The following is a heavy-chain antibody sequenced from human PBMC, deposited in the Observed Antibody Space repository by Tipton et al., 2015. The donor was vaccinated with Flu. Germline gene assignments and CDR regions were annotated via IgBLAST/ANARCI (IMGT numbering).Heavy chain of an antibody. J-gene: IGHJ6*02. D-gene: IGHD5/OR15-5a*01. CDR2: ISYSGST. CDR1: GDSISNNY. V-gene: IGHV4-59*01. Sequence: TLSLTCTVSGDSISNNYWSWIRQPPGKALEWIGYISYSGSTTYKPSLQSRVTISLDTSKKQFSLKLTSVTTADTAVYFCARAESSVWAGYYYGLDVWGQGTTVSVSS. CDR3: ARAESSVWAGYYYGLDV.